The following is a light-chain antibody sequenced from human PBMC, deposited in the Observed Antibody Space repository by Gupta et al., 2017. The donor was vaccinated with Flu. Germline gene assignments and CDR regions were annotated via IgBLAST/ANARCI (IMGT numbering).Light chain of an antibody. CDR2: DVS. J-gene: IGLJ2*01. CDR1: SSDVGGYNY. V-gene: IGLV2-11*01. CDR3: CSYAGSVV. Sequence: SALTQPRSVSGSPGQSVTISCTGTSSDVGGYNYVSWYQQHPGNDPKLMIYDVSKRPSGVPDRFSGSKSGNTASLTISGRQAEDEDDYYCCSYAGSVVFGGGTKLTVL.